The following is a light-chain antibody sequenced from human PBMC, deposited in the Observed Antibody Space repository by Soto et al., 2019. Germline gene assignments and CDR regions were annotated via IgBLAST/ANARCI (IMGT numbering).Light chain of an antibody. CDR1: SSDVGGYNY. CDR3: CSYAGSYTFGVV. V-gene: IGLV2-11*01. J-gene: IGLJ2*01. CDR2: DVS. Sequence: QSALTQPRSVSGSPGQSVTISCTGTSSDVGGYNYVSWYQQHPGKAPKLMIYDVSKRPSGVPDRFSGSKSGNTASLTISGLQAEDEADYYCCSYAGSYTFGVVFGGGTKHTVL.